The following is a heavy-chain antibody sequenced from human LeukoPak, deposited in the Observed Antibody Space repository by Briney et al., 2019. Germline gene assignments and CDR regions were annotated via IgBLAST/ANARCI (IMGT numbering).Heavy chain of an antibody. Sequence: GGSLRLSCAASGLTFSSYWMSWVRQAPGKGLEWVANIKQDGSEKYYVDSVKGRFTISRDNAKNSLYPQMNSLRAEDTAVYYCARRIAVAATINWFDPWGQGTLVTVSS. CDR3: ARRIAVAATINWFDP. V-gene: IGHV3-7*03. D-gene: IGHD6-19*01. CDR2: IKQDGSEK. CDR1: GLTFSSYW. J-gene: IGHJ5*02.